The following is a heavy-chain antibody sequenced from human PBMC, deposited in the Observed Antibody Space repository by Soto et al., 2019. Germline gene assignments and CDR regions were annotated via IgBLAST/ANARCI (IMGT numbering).Heavy chain of an antibody. Sequence: EVQLLESGGGLVQPGGSLRLSCAASGFTFSSYAMSWVRQAPGKGLEWVSAISGSGGSSYYADSVKGRFTISRDNSKNTLYLQMNSLRAEDTAVYYCEKAHPGDAYSNYARYYNYGMDVCGQGTTVTVSS. CDR1: GFTFSSYA. V-gene: IGHV3-23*01. D-gene: IGHD4-4*01. CDR3: EKAHPGDAYSNYARYYNYGMDV. J-gene: IGHJ6*02. CDR2: ISGSGGSS.